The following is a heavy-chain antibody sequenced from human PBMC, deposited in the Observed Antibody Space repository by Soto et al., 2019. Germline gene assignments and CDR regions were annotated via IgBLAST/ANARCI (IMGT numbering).Heavy chain of an antibody. CDR2: INHSGST. D-gene: IGHD2-8*01. CDR1: GWSFSGYY. J-gene: IGHJ5*01. CDR3: ARLIGDSWLDS. Sequence: SETLSLTCAGYGWSFSGYYWTWIRQPPGTGLEWIGEINHSGSTNYNPSLKSRVTISVDTSKNQFSLKLTSVTPDDTAVYYCARLIGDSWLDSWGQGTLVTVSS. V-gene: IGHV4-34*01.